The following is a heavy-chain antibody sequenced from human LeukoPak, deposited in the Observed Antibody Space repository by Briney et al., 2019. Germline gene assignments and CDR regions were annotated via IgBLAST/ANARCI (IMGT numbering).Heavy chain of an antibody. CDR1: GSSLSELS. V-gene: IGHV1-24*01. D-gene: IGHD5-18*01. J-gene: IGHJ4*02. CDR3: AAGRPYSLLDY. CDR2: FDVIDSET. Sequence: AAVKVSCTVSGSSLSELSLYWVRQAPGKGLEWMGGFDVIDSETFYAQKFQGRVTMTEDSSTDTAYMELRSLTSDDTALYYCAAGRPYSLLDYWGQGTLVTVSS.